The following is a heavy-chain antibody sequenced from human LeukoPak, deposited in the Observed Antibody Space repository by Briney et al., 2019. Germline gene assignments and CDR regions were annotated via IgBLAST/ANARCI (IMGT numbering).Heavy chain of an antibody. CDR1: GGSISSYY. CDR2: IYYSGCT. CDR3: ARHGRIAAAGYFDY. V-gene: IGHV4-59*08. Sequence: SETLSLTCTVSGGSISSYYWSWIRQPPGKGLEWIGYIYYSGCTNYNPSLKSRVTISVDTSKNQFSLKLSSVTAADTAVYYCARHGRIAAAGYFDYWGQGTLVTVSS. J-gene: IGHJ4*02. D-gene: IGHD6-13*01.